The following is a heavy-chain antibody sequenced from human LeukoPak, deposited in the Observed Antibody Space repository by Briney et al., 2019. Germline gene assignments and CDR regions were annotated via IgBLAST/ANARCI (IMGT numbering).Heavy chain of an antibody. D-gene: IGHD2-2*01. V-gene: IGHV3-53*01. J-gene: IGHJ4*02. CDR1: GFTVSSNY. CDR3: ASDLPSLVPAARPLWY. Sequence: GGSLRLSCAASGFTVSSNYMSWVRQAPGKELEWVSVIYSGGSTYYADSVKGRFTISRDNSKNTLYLQMNSLRAEDTAIYYCASDLPSLVPAARPLWYWGQGTLVTVSS. CDR2: IYSGGST.